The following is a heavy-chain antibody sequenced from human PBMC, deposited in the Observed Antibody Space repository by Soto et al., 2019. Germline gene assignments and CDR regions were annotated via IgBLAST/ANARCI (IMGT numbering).Heavy chain of an antibody. CDR3: AREANVDTAMVIDY. CDR2: ISYDGSNK. D-gene: IGHD5-18*01. V-gene: IGHV3-30-3*01. CDR1: GFTFSSYA. Sequence: GGSLRLSCAASGFTFSSYAMHWVRQAPGKGLEWVAVISYDGSNKYYADSVKGRFTISRDNSKNTLYLQMNSLRAEDTAVYYCAREANVDTAMVIDYWGQGTLVTVSS. J-gene: IGHJ4*02.